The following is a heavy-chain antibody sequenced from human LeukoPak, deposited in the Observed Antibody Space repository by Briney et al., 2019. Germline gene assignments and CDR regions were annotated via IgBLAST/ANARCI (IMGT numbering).Heavy chain of an antibody. CDR2: IKQDGSEK. CDR3: VREYYYDSSGYYC. J-gene: IGHJ4*02. CDR1: GFTFSSYW. V-gene: IGHV3-7*01. D-gene: IGHD3-22*01. Sequence: PGGSLRLSCAASGFTFSSYWMSWVRQAPGKGLEWVANIKQDGSEKYYVDSVKGRFTISRDNAKNSLYLQMNSLRAEDTAVYYCVREYYYDSSGYYCWGQGTLVTVSS.